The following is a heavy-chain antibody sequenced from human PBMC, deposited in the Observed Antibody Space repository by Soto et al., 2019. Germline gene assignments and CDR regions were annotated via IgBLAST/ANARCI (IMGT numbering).Heavy chain of an antibody. CDR1: GGSISSGDYY. J-gene: IGHJ4*01. CDR3: ARVESYYYDSSGYGLFDY. D-gene: IGHD3-22*01. CDR2: FYYSGST. V-gene: IGHV4-30-4*01. Sequence: SESLSLTCTVSGGSISSGDYYWGWLRQPPGKGREGIGYFYYSGSTHYNPSLKSRVTITEDTTKNQFSLKLSSVTAADTDVYYCARVESYYYDSSGYGLFDYWGQGTMVTVSS.